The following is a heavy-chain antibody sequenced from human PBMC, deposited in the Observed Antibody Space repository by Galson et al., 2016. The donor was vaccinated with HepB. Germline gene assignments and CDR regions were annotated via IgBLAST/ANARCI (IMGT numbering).Heavy chain of an antibody. CDR1: GGSLSGYY. Sequence: SETLSLTCGVFGGSLSGYYWSWVRQPPGMGLEWIGEVNYVGRANYNPSLRSRVAISVDASNNQFSLNLKSLSAADTAVYYCAKTVTTISPHDSNDLDVWGQGTTVTVSS. CDR2: VNYVGRA. D-gene: IGHD4-17*01. V-gene: IGHV4-34*01. CDR3: AKTVTTISPHDSNDLDV. J-gene: IGHJ6*02.